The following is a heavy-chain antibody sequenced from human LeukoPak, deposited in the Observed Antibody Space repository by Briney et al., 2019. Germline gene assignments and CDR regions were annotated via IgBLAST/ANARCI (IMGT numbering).Heavy chain of an antibody. CDR2: IIPIFGTA. CDR1: GGTFSSYT. Sequence: SVKLSCTASGGTFSSYTISWVRQAPGQGLGWMGGIIPIFGTANYAQKFQGRVTITTDESTSTAYMELRSLRSEDTAVYYCARDRATFGVDDYYYMDVWGKGTTVTVSS. V-gene: IGHV1-69*05. J-gene: IGHJ6*03. D-gene: IGHD3-3*01. CDR3: ARDRATFGVDDYYYMDV.